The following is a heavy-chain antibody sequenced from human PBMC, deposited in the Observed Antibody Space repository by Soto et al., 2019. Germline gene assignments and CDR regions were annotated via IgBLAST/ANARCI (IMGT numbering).Heavy chain of an antibody. D-gene: IGHD1-1*01. V-gene: IGHV2-70*13. CDR3: ARISWNDRDYYYYGMDV. Sequence: GSGPMLVNPTQTLTLTCTFSGFSLSTSGMCVSWIRQPPGKALEWLALIDWDDDKYYSTSLKTRLTISEDTSKNQVVLTMTNMDPVDTATFYCARISWNDRDYYYYGMDVWGQGTTGTVSS. J-gene: IGHJ6*02. CDR2: IDWDDDK. CDR1: GFSLSTSGMC.